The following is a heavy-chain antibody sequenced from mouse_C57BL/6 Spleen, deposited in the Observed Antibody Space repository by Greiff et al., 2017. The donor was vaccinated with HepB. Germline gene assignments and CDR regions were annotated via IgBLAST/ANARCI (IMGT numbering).Heavy chain of an antibody. CDR1: GFSFNTYA. Sequence: EVQRVESGGGLVQPKGSLKLSCAASGFSFNTYAMNWVRQAPGKGLEWVARIRSKSNNYATYYADSVKDRFTISRDDSESMLYLQMNNLKTEDTAMYYCVRHGFITPFDYWGQGTTLTVSS. D-gene: IGHD1-1*01. V-gene: IGHV10-1*01. CDR2: IRSKSNNYAT. CDR3: VRHGFITPFDY. J-gene: IGHJ2*01.